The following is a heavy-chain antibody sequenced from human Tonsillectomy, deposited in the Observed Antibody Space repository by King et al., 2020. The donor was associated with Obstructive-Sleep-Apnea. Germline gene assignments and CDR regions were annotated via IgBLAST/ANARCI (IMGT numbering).Heavy chain of an antibody. J-gene: IGHJ6*02. Sequence: QLQESGPGLVKPSETLSLTCTVSGGSISSSSYYWGWIRQPPGKVLEGSGSIYYSGSTYYNPSLKSRVTISVDTAKNQFSLKLSSVTAADTAWYYGPREGDIVVVPAANMDVWGQGTTVTVSS. CDR3: PREGDIVVVPAANMDV. CDR2: IYYSGST. V-gene: IGHV4-39*07. D-gene: IGHD2-2*01. CDR1: GGSISSSSYY.